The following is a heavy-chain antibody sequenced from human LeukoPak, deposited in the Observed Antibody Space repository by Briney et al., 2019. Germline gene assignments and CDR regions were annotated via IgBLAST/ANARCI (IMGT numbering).Heavy chain of an antibody. D-gene: IGHD3-16*01. CDR2: IYHSGST. CDR1: GGSISSSNW. V-gene: IGHV4-4*02. Sequence: PSGTLSLTCAVSGGSISSSNWWSWVRQPPGKGLEWIGEIYHSGSTNYNPSLKSRVTMSVDTSKNQFSLKLSSVTAADTAVYYCARVAFGGPNWFDPWGQGTLVTVSS. CDR3: ARVAFGGPNWFDP. J-gene: IGHJ5*02.